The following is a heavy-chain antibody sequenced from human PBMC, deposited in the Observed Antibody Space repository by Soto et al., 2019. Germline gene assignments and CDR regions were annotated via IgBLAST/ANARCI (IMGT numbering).Heavy chain of an antibody. CDR1: GGAISSNDLY. J-gene: IGHJ5*02. D-gene: IGHD6-13*01. V-gene: IGHV4-31*03. CDR2: IYYSGNT. CDR3: ARTSGSWQSGFDP. Sequence: QVQLQESGPGLVKPSQTLSLTCIVSGGAISSNDLYWSWIRQHPGKGLEWIGCIYYSGNTYYNPSLTGRVAIVVDTSKTKFSLKVSSVTAADTAVYYCARTSGSWQSGFDPWGQGTLVTVSS.